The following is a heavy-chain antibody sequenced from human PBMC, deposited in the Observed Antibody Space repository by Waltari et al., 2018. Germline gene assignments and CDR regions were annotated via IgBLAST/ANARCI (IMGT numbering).Heavy chain of an antibody. CDR3: TTKLYS. V-gene: IGHV3-15*05. CDR1: GFTFSNAS. Sequence: EVQLVESGGGLVEPGESLRLSCAASGFTFSNASMTWVRQAPGKGLEWFGRVKSYTDGGTTEYAAPVKGRFIISRDDSKNTLYLQMNSLKTEDTAVYYCTTKLYSWGQGTLVTVSS. D-gene: IGHD2-15*01. CDR2: VKSYTDGGTT. J-gene: IGHJ5*02.